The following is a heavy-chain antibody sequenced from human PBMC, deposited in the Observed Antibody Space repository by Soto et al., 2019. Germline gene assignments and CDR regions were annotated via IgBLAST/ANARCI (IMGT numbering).Heavy chain of an antibody. CDR3: AKAFYYDASGQYSDLYFDS. J-gene: IGHJ4*02. D-gene: IGHD3-22*01. CDR2: ISTRGGRT. Sequence: GGSLRLSCAASGFSFSSYAMSWVRQAPPQGLEWVSSISTRGGRTYYADSVKGRFSISRDNSANAVYLDMDNLRAEDTGIYYCAKAFYYDASGQYSDLYFDSWGQGALVTVSS. V-gene: IGHV3-23*01. CDR1: GFSFSSYA.